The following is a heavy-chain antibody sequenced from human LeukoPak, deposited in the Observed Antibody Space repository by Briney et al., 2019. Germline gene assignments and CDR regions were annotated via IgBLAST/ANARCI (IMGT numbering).Heavy chain of an antibody. CDR3: ARGDSSGYYYGGYFDY. CDR2: IYYSGST. CDR1: GGSISSSSYY. D-gene: IGHD3-22*01. Sequence: SETLSLTCTVSGGSISSSSYYWGWIRQPPGKGLEWIGSIYYSGSTYYNPSLKSRVTISVDTSKNQFSLKLSSVTAADTAVYYCARGDSSGYYYGGYFDYWGQGTLVTVSS. J-gene: IGHJ4*02. V-gene: IGHV4-39*07.